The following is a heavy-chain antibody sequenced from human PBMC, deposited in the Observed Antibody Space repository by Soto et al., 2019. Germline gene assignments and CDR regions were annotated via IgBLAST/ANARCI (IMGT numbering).Heavy chain of an antibody. D-gene: IGHD3-9*01. CDR1: GYTFTSYA. CDR2: INAGNGNT. Sequence: ASVKVSCKAYGYTFTSYAMHWVRQAPGQRLEWMGWINAGNGNTKYSQKFQGRVTITRDTSASTAYMELSSLRSEDTAVYYCARENYDILTGSYYFDYWGQGTLVTVSS. V-gene: IGHV1-3*01. J-gene: IGHJ4*02. CDR3: ARENYDILTGSYYFDY.